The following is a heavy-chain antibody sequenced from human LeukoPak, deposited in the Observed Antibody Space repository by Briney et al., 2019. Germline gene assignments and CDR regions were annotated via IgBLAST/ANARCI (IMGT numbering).Heavy chain of an antibody. CDR3: AKAATTPIHYYYYYYMDV. Sequence: GGSLRLSCVTSGFTFRNYGMHWVRQTPGKGLEWVAVLWYDGSKEFYADSARGRFTISRDNSKNTLYLQMNSLRAEDTAVYYFAKAATTPIHYYYYYYMDVWGKGTTVTVSS. V-gene: IGHV3-33*06. CDR2: LWYDGSKE. D-gene: IGHD6-25*01. J-gene: IGHJ6*03. CDR1: GFTFRNYG.